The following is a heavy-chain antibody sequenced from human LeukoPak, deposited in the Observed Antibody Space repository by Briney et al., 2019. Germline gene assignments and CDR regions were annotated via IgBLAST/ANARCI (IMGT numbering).Heavy chain of an antibody. CDR2: ISGSGDNT. D-gene: IGHD3-22*01. J-gene: IGHJ4*02. V-gene: IGHV3-23*01. CDR3: AREYYYDSSGYGGIDY. CDR1: GFTFSSYA. Sequence: PGGSLRLSCAASGFTFSSYAMSWVRQAPGKGLEWVSGISGSGDNTYCADSVKGRFTISRDNSKNTLYLQMNSLRAEDTAVYYCAREYYYDSSGYGGIDYWGQGTLVTVSS.